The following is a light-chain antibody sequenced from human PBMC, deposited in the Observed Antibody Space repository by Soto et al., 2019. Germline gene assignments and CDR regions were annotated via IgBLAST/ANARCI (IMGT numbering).Light chain of an antibody. Sequence: QSVLTQPPSASGSPGQSVTISCTGTSGDVGTSNYVSWYQQHPGKAPKLMIYEVSKRPSGVPDRFSGSKSGNTASLTVSGLQPEDEADYYCSSYAGNNNCVFGTGTKLTVL. CDR2: EVS. CDR3: SSYAGNNNCV. J-gene: IGLJ1*01. V-gene: IGLV2-8*01. CDR1: SGDVGTSNY.